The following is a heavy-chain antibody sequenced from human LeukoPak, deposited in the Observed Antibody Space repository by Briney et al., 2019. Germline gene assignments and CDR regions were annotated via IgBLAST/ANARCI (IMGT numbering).Heavy chain of an antibody. J-gene: IGHJ4*02. V-gene: IGHV1-69*05. CDR1: GGTFSSYA. CDR2: IIPIFGTA. Sequence: SVKVSCKASGGTFSSYAISWVRQAPGQGLEWIGRIIPIFGTANYAQKFQGRVTITTDESTSTAYMELSSLRSEDTAVYYCARGGSSGFDYWGQGTLVTVSS. CDR3: ARGGSSGFDY. D-gene: IGHD3-22*01.